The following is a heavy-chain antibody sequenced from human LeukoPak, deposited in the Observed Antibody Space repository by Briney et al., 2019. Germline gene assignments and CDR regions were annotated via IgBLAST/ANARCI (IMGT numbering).Heavy chain of an antibody. D-gene: IGHD2-2*01. CDR1: GFTFSTYS. J-gene: IGHJ6*02. Sequence: GGSLRLSCAASGFTFSTYSMNWVRQAPGKGLEWVSSISSSSSYTFYAGSVKGRFTISRDNAKNSLYLQMNSLRAEDTAVYYCARYAALGSGGGPHYYYYYGMDVWGQGTTVTVSS. CDR3: ARYAALGSGGGPHYYYYYGMDV. V-gene: IGHV3-21*01. CDR2: ISSSSSYT.